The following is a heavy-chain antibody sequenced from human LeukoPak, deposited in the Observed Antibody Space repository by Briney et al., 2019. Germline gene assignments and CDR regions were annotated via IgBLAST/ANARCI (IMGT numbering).Heavy chain of an antibody. CDR1: GFTFSSYA. Sequence: GGSLRLSCAASGFTFSSYAMSWVRQAPGKGLEWVSSISGSGGCTYYADSVKGRSTISRDNSKNTLYVQTNSLRAEDTAVYSCAKGLQWELPFDYWGQGTLVTVSS. CDR3: AKGLQWELPFDY. V-gene: IGHV3-23*01. J-gene: IGHJ4*02. CDR2: ISGSGGCT. D-gene: IGHD1-26*01.